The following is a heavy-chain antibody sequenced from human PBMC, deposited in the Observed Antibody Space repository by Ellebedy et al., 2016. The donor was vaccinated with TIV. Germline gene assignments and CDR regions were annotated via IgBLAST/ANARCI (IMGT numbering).Heavy chain of an antibody. CDR3: AREGGNSGAYFDY. CDR1: GYAFTGYY. Sequence: ASVKVSXXASGYAFTGYYMQWVRQAPGQGLEWMGWINPNSGGTNYAQKFQGRVTMTRDTSISTAYMELSRLRSDDTAVYYCAREGGNSGAYFDYWGQGTLVTVSS. D-gene: IGHD4-23*01. J-gene: IGHJ4*02. CDR2: INPNSGGT. V-gene: IGHV1-2*02.